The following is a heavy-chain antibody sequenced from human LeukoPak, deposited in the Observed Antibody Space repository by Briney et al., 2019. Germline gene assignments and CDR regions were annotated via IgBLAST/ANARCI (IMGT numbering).Heavy chain of an antibody. D-gene: IGHD6-13*01. J-gene: IGHJ4*02. CDR3: TRDQVYSSSWYPRWYFDY. Sequence: GGSLRLSCTASGFTFGDYAMSWVRQAPGKGLEWVGFIRSKAYGGTTEYAASVKGRFTISRDDSKSIAYLQMNSLKTEDTAVYYCTRDQVYSSSWYPRWYFDYWGQGTLVTVSS. CDR2: IRSKAYGGTT. V-gene: IGHV3-49*04. CDR1: GFTFGDYA.